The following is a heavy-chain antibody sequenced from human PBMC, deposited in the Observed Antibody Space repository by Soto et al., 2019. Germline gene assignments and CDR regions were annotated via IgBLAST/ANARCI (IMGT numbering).Heavy chain of an antibody. CDR2: INHSGST. Sequence: PSETLSLTCAVYGGSFSGYYWSWIRQPPGKGLEWIGEINHSGSTNYNPSLKSRVTISVDTSKNQFSLKLSSVTAADTAVYYCARWYGDYGLYYYYYGMDVWGQGTTVTAP. D-gene: IGHD4-17*01. CDR3: ARWYGDYGLYYYYYGMDV. CDR1: GGSFSGYY. J-gene: IGHJ6*02. V-gene: IGHV4-34*01.